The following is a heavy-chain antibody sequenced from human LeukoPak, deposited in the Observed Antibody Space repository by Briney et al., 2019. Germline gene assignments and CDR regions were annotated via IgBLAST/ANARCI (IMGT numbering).Heavy chain of an antibody. CDR1: GFTVSSNY. D-gene: IGHD2-15*01. CDR3: ARVVVAATPWFDP. V-gene: IGHV3-53*01. Sequence: GGSLRLSCAASGFTVSSNYMSWVRQAPGKGLEWVSVIYSGGSTYYADPVKGRFTISRDNSKNTLYLQMNSLRAEDTAVYYCARVVVAATPWFDPWGQGTLVTVSS. J-gene: IGHJ5*02. CDR2: IYSGGST.